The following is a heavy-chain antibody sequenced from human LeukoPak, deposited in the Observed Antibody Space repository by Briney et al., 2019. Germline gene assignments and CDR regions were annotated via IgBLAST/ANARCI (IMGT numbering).Heavy chain of an antibody. Sequence: GGSLRLSCAASGFTFSSYEMNWVRQAPGKGLEWVSYISSSATFIYYADSVKGRFTISRDNAKNSLYLQMNSLRDEDTAVYYCARAGYSSGWWPDAFDIWGQGTMVTVSS. CDR3: ARAGYSSGWWPDAFDI. CDR1: GFTFSSYE. CDR2: ISSSATFI. V-gene: IGHV3-48*03. J-gene: IGHJ3*02. D-gene: IGHD6-19*01.